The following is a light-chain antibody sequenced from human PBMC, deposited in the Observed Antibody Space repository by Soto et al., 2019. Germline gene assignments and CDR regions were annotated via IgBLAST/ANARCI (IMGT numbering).Light chain of an antibody. Sequence: EIVLTQSPATLSLSPRERATLSCRASQSVSSYLAWYHQKPGQAPRLLIYDASNRATGIPARFSGSGSGTDFTLTISSLEPEDFAVYYCQRRSNWPPYTFGQGTKLEIK. CDR3: QRRSNWPPYT. CDR2: DAS. V-gene: IGKV3-11*01. J-gene: IGKJ2*01. CDR1: QSVSSY.